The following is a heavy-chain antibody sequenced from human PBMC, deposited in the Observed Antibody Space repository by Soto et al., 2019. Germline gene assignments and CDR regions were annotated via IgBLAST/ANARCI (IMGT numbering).Heavy chain of an antibody. V-gene: IGHV1-18*01. Sequence: QVQLVQSGAEVKKPGASVKVSCKSSGYTFSMSGISWVRQAPGQGLEWMGWISGYNGNTNYEQKLQDRVTMTTDTTTSTAYMELMSLRSDDTAVYYCAREGPRPYYYYGMDVWGQGTTVTVSS. CDR1: GYTFSMSG. CDR3: AREGPRPYYYYGMDV. CDR2: ISGYNGNT. J-gene: IGHJ6*02.